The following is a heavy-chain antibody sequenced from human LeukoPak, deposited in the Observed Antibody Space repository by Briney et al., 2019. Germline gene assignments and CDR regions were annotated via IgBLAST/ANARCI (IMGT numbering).Heavy chain of an antibody. J-gene: IGHJ3*02. V-gene: IGHV4-30-4*08. CDR1: GGSISSGDYY. CDR2: IYYSGST. CDR3: ARYGYSGYRGDAFDI. Sequence: SETLSLTCTVSGGSISSGDYYWSWIRQPPGKGLEWIGYIYYSGSTYYNPSLKSRVTISVDTSKNQFSLKLSSVTAADTAVYYCARYGYSGYRGDAFDIWGQGTMVTVSS. D-gene: IGHD5-12*01.